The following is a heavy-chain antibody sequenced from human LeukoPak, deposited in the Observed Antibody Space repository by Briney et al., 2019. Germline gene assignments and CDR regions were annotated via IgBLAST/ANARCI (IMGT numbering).Heavy chain of an antibody. CDR1: GYTFTSYW. J-gene: IGHJ4*02. CDR2: IYPGDSDT. D-gene: IGHD6-19*01. Sequence: ASVKVSCKASGYTFTSYWIGWVRQMPGKGLEWMGIIYPGDSDTRYSPSFQGQVTISADKSINTAYLQWSSLKASDTAMYYCARQYSSGGGYWGQGTLVTVSS. V-gene: IGHV5-51*01. CDR3: ARQYSSGGGY.